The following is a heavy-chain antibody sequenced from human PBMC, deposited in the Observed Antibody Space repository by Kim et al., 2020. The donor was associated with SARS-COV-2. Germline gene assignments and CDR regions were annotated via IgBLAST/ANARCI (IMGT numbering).Heavy chain of an antibody. CDR3: ARVAAEGGYGDYIDY. Sequence: SVKVSCKASGGTFSSYAISWVRQAPGQGLEWMGGIIPIFGTANYAQKFHGRVTITADESTSTAYMELSSLRSEDTAVYYCARVAAEGGYGDYIDYWGQGTLVTVSS. D-gene: IGHD5-12*01. CDR2: IIPIFGTA. CDR1: GGTFSSYA. J-gene: IGHJ4*02. V-gene: IGHV1-69*13.